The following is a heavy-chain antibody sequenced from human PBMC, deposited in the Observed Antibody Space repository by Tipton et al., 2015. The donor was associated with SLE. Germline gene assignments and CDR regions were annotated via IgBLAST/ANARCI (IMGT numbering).Heavy chain of an antibody. CDR3: AKDSGTYYFDF. CDR1: GASVSSNY. Sequence: LRLSCTVSGASVSSNYWSWIRQPPGKGLEWIGYIDYRDITNYNPSLKSRVTMSIDTSKNQFSLKLSSVTAADTAVYYCAKDSGTYYFDFWGQGVLVNVSS. J-gene: IGHJ4*02. V-gene: IGHV4-59*02. CDR2: IDYRDIT. D-gene: IGHD1-26*01.